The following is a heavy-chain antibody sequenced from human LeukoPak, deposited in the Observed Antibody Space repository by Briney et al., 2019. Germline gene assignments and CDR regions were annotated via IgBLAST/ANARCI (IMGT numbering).Heavy chain of an antibody. V-gene: IGHV3-74*01. CDR1: GFTFSRYW. J-gene: IGHJ4*02. D-gene: IGHD3-22*01. Sequence: GGSLRLSCAASGFTFSRYWMHWVRQAQGKGLVWVSRINSDGTYTSFADSVKGRFTISRDNAKNTLYVQMNSLRAEDTAVYFCARGGSGYSDYWGQGTLVTVSS. CDR2: INSDGTYT. CDR3: ARGGSGYSDY.